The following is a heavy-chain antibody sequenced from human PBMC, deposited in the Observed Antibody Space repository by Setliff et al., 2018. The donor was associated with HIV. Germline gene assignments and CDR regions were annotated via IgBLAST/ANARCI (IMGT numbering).Heavy chain of an antibody. CDR2: IYPSGST. CDR3: ASRSSYVPLYFYYMDV. Sequence: SETLSLTCAVSGYSFSGGYYWAWIRQPPGKGLEWIGHIYPSGSTNYNPSLKSRVTISVDTSKNQISLKLSSVTAADTAVYYCASRSSYVPLYFYYMDVWGKGTTVTVSS. D-gene: IGHD3-16*01. J-gene: IGHJ6*03. CDR1: GYSFSGGYY. V-gene: IGHV4-38-2*01.